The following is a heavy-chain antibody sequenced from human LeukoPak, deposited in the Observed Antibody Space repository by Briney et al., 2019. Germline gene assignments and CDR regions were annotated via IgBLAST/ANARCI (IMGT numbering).Heavy chain of an antibody. CDR1: GGTFSSYA. D-gene: IGHD5-24*01. CDR3: AKSRVDGYNYDY. CDR2: IIPIFGTA. J-gene: IGHJ4*02. V-gene: IGHV1-69*13. Sequence: SEKVSCKASGGTFSSYAISWVRQAPGQGLEWMGGIIPIFGTANYAQKFQGRVTITADESTSTAYMELSSLRSEDTAVYYCAKSRVDGYNYDYWGQGTLVTVSS.